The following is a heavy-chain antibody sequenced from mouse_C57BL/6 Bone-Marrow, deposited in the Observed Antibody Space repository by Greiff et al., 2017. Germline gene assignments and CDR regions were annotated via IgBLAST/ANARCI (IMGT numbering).Heavy chain of an antibody. D-gene: IGHD1-1*01. V-gene: IGHV1-52*01. J-gene: IGHJ2*01. CDR2: IDPSDSET. CDR1: GYTFTSYW. Sequence: QVQLQQPGAELVRPGSSVKLSCKASGYTFTSYWMHWVKQRPIQGLEWIGNIDPSDSETHYNQKFKDKATLTVDKSSSTAYMQLSSLTSEDSAVYYGARGTVVATDYFDYWGQGTTLTVSS. CDR3: ARGTVVATDYFDY.